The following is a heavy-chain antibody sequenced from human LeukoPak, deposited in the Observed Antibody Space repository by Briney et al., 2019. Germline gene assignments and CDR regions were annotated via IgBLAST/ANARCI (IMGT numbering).Heavy chain of an antibody. D-gene: IGHD6-6*01. CDR3: ARVFSSSKYSSSSSWFDP. V-gene: IGHV1-18*01. Sequence: ASVKVSCKASGYTFTSYGISWVRQAPGQGLEWMGWISAYNGNTNYAQKLQGRVAMTTDTSTSTAYMELRSLRSDDTAVYYCARVFSSSKYSSSSSWFDPWGQGTLVTVSS. CDR2: ISAYNGNT. J-gene: IGHJ5*02. CDR1: GYTFTSYG.